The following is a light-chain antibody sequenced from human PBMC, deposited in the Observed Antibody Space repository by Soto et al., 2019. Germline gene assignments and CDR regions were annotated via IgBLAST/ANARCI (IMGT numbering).Light chain of an antibody. J-gene: IGKJ1*01. CDR2: GTS. CDR1: QNLGTLY. CDR3: QQYTTSSWT. Sequence: EIVLTQSPGTLSLSPGERGTLSCRASQNLGTLYLAWFQQKSGQAPRLLIYGTSSRATGIPDRFSGSGSGTDFTLTISRLEPEDFAVYYCQQYTTSSWTFGQGTKVDIK. V-gene: IGKV3-20*01.